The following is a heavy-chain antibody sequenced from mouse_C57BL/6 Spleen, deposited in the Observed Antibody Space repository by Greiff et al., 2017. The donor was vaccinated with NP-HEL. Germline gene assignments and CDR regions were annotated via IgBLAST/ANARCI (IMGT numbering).Heavy chain of an antibody. CDR2: ISNGGGST. CDR3: ARRYYDYWYFDV. D-gene: IGHD2-4*01. J-gene: IGHJ1*03. V-gene: IGHV5-12*01. CDR1: GFTFSDYY. Sequence: DVKLVESGGGLVQPGGSLKLSCAASGFTFSDYYMYWVRQTPEKRLEWVAYISNGGGSTYYPDTVKGRFTISRDNAKNTLYLQMSRLKSEDTAMYYCARRYYDYWYFDVWGTGTTVTVSS.